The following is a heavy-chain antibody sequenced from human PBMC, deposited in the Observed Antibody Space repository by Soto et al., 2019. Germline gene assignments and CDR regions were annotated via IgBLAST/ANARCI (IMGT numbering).Heavy chain of an antibody. CDR3: AGRPWGTGVHFDF. V-gene: IGHV1-8*01. J-gene: IGHJ4*02. Sequence: QVQLVQSGAEVKEPGASVKVSCKASGYTFTNYDINWVRQATGQGPEWMGWMNPDSGDTGYVPNFQGRVSMTRSTSLSNGYMELGGLEIGGTGGYLLAGRPWGTGVHFDFWGQGTQVTVSS. CDR1: GYTFTNYD. CDR2: MNPDSGDT. D-gene: IGHD3-10*01.